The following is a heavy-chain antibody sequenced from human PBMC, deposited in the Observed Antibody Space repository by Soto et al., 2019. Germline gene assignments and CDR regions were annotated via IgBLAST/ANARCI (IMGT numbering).Heavy chain of an antibody. J-gene: IGHJ6*02. Sequence: SXTSAVSGGSIRSGGYSWSLIRQPPGKGLEWIGYIYHSGSTYYNPSLKSRVTISVDRSKNQFSLKLSSVTAADTAVYYCARGYGSGSYYQDYYYYYGMDVWGQGTTVTVSS. V-gene: IGHV4-30-2*01. CDR1: GGSIRSGGYS. D-gene: IGHD3-10*01. CDR3: ARGYGSGSYYQDYYYYYGMDV. CDR2: IYHSGST.